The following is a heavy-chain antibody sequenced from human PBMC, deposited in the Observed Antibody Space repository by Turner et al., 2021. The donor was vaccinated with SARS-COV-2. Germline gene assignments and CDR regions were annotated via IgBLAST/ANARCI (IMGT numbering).Heavy chain of an antibody. V-gene: IGHV4-59*08. Sequence: QVQLQESGPGLLKPSETLSLTCPVSGGSISNYYWSWIRQPPGKGLEWIGYIYYSGSTNYNHALKSRVTITVDTSKNQFSLKLNSVTAADTAVYYCARVPNCWLGEVWFDYWGQGTLVTVSS. J-gene: IGHJ4*02. D-gene: IGHD3-10*01. CDR2: IYYSGST. CDR3: ARVPNCWLGEVWFDY. CDR1: GGSISNYY.